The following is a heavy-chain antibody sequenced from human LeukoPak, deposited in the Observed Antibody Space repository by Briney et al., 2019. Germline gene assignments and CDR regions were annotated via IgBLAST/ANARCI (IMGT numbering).Heavy chain of an antibody. V-gene: IGHV3-30*02. D-gene: IGHD3-16*01. J-gene: IGHJ4*02. Sequence: DSVKGRFTISRDNSKNTLYLQMNSLRAEDTAVYYCAKGGDNFDYWGRGTLVTVSS. CDR3: AKGGDNFDY.